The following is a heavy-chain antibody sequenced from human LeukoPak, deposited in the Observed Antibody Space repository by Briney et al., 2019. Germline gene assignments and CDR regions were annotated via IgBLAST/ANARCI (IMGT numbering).Heavy chain of an antibody. J-gene: IGHJ3*02. CDR1: GFTFDDYA. Sequence: GXXLRLSCAASGFTFDDYAMHWVRQAPGKGLEWVSGISWNRGSIVYADYVKGGFTIARDNDKNCLYLQMNSLRAEDMALYYCAKVQTTVTTRGAFDIWGQGTMVTVSS. V-gene: IGHV3-9*03. CDR3: AKVQTTVTTRGAFDI. CDR2: ISWNRGSI. D-gene: IGHD4-11*01.